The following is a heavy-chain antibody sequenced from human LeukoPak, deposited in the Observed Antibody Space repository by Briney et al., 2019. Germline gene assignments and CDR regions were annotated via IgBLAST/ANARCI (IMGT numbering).Heavy chain of an antibody. CDR2: ISSSGGST. CDR3: ARDLGRGYFDY. CDR1: GFTFSSYA. J-gene: IGHJ4*02. Sequence: GGSLRLSCAASGFTFSSYAMRWVRQAPGKGLEWVSAISSSGGSTYYADSVKGRFTISRDNSKNTLYLQMNSLRAEDTAVYYCARDLGRGYFDYWGQGTLVTVSP. V-gene: IGHV3-23*01.